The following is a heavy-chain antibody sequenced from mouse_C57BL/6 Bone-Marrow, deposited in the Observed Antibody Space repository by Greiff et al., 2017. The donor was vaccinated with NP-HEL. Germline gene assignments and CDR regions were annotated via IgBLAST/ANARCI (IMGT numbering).Heavy chain of an antibody. CDR1: GYTFTSYW. Sequence: VQLQQSGAELAKPGASVKLSCKASGYTFTSYWMHWVKQRPGQGLEWIGYINPSSGYTKYNQKFKGKATLTADKSSSTSYMQLSSRTYEDSAVYYCARTAGYWYFDVWGTGTTVTVSS. CDR2: INPSSGYT. V-gene: IGHV1-7*01. D-gene: IGHD1-2*01. J-gene: IGHJ1*03. CDR3: ARTAGYWYFDV.